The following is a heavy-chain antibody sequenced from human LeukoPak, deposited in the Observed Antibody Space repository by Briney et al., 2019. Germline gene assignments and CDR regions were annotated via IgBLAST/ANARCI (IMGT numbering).Heavy chain of an antibody. D-gene: IGHD3-10*01. CDR2: IYYSGST. CDR3: ARDITMVRGVVDAFDI. V-gene: IGHV4-59*01. J-gene: IGHJ3*02. CDR1: GGSISSYY. Sequence: SETLSLTCTVSGGSISSYYWSWIRQPPGEGLEWGGYIYYSGSTNYNPSLKSRVTISVDTSKNQFSLKLSSVTAADTAVYYCARDITMVRGVVDAFDIWGQGTMVTVSS.